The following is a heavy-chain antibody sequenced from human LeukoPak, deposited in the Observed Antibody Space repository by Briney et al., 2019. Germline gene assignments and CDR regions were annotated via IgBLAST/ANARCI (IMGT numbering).Heavy chain of an antibody. CDR2: IYPGDSDT. V-gene: IGHV5-51*01. CDR3: ARLEYYYDSSGLDAFDI. D-gene: IGHD3-22*01. Sequence: GESLKISCKGSGYSFTKSWIGWVRQMPGKGLEWMGIIYPGDSDTRYSPSFQGQVTISADKSISTAYLQWSSLKASDTAMYYCARLEYYYDSSGLDAFDIWGQGTMVTVSS. J-gene: IGHJ3*02. CDR1: GYSFTKSW.